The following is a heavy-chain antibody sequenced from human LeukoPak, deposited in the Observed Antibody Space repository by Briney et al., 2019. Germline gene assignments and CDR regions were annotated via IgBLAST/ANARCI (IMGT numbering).Heavy chain of an antibody. D-gene: IGHD4-23*01. CDR2: IWYDGTNK. V-gene: IGHV3-33*01. CDR3: ARDRGGLDY. Sequence: SGRSLRLSCAASGFTFSSYGMHSVRQAPGKGLGWVALIWYDGTNKYYADSVKGRFTISRDNSKNTLYLQINSLRAEDTAVYYCARDRGGLDYWGQGTLVTVSS. CDR1: GFTFSSYG. J-gene: IGHJ4*02.